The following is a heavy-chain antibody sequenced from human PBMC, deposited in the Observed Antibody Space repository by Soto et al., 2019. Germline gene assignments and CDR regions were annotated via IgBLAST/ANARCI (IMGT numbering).Heavy chain of an antibody. CDR2: MNPNSGNT. CDR1: GYTFTSYD. Sequence: QVQLGQPGAEVKKPGASVKVSCKASGYTFTSYDINWARQATGQGLESMGWMNPNSGNTGYAQKFQGRVTMTRNTSISTAYMELSSLRSEDTAVYYCARGGRLEWFLLPDYWGQGSLVTVAS. J-gene: IGHJ4*02. D-gene: IGHD3-3*01. CDR3: ARGGRLEWFLLPDY. V-gene: IGHV1-8*01.